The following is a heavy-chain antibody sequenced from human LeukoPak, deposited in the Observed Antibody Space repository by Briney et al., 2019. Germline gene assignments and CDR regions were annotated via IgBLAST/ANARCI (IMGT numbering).Heavy chain of an antibody. CDR2: ISSSSSYI. V-gene: IGHV3-21*01. CDR1: GFTFSSYS. D-gene: IGHD3-10*01. Sequence: PGWSLRLSCAACGFTFSSYSMNGVRQAPGKGLEWVSSISSSSSYIYYADSVKGRFTISRDNAKNSLYLQMNSLRAEDTAVYYCASMCFYNYYGSVSYVIDYCGQETLVTVSS. J-gene: IGHJ4*02. CDR3: ASMCFYNYYGSVSYVIDY.